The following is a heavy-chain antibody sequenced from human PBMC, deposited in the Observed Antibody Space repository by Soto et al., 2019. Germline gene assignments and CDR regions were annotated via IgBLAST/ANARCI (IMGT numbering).Heavy chain of an antibody. Sequence: SSETLSLTCTVSGGSISSYYWSWIRQPPGKGLEWIGYIYYSGSTNYNPSVKGRFTISRDNSKNTLYLQMNSLRAEDTAVYYCARGPFGGVIYWGQGTLVTVSS. V-gene: IGHV4-59*01. CDR2: IYYSGST. CDR3: ARGPFGGVIY. J-gene: IGHJ4*02. CDR1: GGSISSYY. D-gene: IGHD3-16*01.